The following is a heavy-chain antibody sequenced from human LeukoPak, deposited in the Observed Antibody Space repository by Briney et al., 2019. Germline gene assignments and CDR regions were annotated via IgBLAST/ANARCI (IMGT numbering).Heavy chain of an antibody. CDR1: GFTVSSCG. V-gene: IGHV3-23*01. Sequence: GGSLRLSCAASGFTVSSCGMTWVRQGPGKGLEWVSGISGGGSTYYADSVKGRFTISRDNSKNSMYLQMNSLRAEDTAVYYCARWSGYGDFWGQGTLVTVSS. CDR3: ARWSGYGDF. CDR2: ISGGGST. D-gene: IGHD5-12*01. J-gene: IGHJ4*02.